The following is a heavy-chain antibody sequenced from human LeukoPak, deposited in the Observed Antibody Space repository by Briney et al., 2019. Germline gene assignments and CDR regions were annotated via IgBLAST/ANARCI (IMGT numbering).Heavy chain of an antibody. Sequence: GGSLRLSCAASGFTFSSYWISWVRQAPGKGLEWEANIKQDGSEKYYVDSVKGRFTISRDNAKNSVYLQMNSLRAEDTAVYYCARDNGYSGYDPWGQGTLVTVSS. CDR2: IKQDGSEK. J-gene: IGHJ5*02. D-gene: IGHD5-12*01. CDR1: GFTFSSYW. CDR3: ARDNGYSGYDP. V-gene: IGHV3-7*01.